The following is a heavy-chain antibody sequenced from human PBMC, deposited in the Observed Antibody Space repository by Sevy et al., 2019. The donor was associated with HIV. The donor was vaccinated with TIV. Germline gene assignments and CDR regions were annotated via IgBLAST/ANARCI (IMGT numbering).Heavy chain of an antibody. CDR1: GFTFSSYW. Sequence: GGSLRLSCAASGFTFSSYWMHWVRQAPGKGLVWVSRISSDGSSPNYADSVKGRFTISRDNAKNTLYLQMNSLRAEDTAVYYCARHRGGVVDYWGQGTLVTVSS. CDR2: ISSDGSSP. D-gene: IGHD3-16*01. V-gene: IGHV3-74*01. CDR3: ARHRGGVVDY. J-gene: IGHJ4*02.